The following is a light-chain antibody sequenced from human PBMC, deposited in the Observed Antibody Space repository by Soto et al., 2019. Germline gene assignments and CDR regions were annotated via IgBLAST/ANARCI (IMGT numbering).Light chain of an antibody. CDR3: QQYSGYSLFT. Sequence: DIQMTQSPSTLSASVGDRVTITCRASQRISGWLAWYQQKPGKAPKLLIYDASSLESGVPSRFSASGSGTEFTLTIGGLQPDDFATYYCQQYSGYSLFTFGPGTIVDLK. V-gene: IGKV1-5*01. J-gene: IGKJ3*01. CDR2: DAS. CDR1: QRISGW.